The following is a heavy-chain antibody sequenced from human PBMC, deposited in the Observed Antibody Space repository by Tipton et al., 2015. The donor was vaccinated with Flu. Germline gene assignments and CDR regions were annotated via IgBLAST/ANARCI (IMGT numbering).Heavy chain of an antibody. V-gene: IGHV5-51*03. CDR3: AGAVGDSSGYHEHYYYYGMDV. J-gene: IGHJ6*02. Sequence: VQLVQSGAEVKKPGESLKISCKGSGYSFTSYWIGWVRQMPGKGLEWMGIIYPGDSDTRYSPSFQGQVTISADKSISTAYLQWSSLKASDTAMYYCAGAVGDSSGYHEHYYYYGMDVWGQGTTVTVSS. CDR1: GYSFTSYW. CDR2: IYPGDSDT. D-gene: IGHD3-22*01.